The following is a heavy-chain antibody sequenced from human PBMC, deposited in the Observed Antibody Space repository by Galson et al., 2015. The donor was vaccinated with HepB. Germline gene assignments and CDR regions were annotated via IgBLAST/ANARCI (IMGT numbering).Heavy chain of an antibody. CDR2: IKEDGSEK. Sequence: SLRLSCAASGFTFSSHWMSWVRQAPGKGLEWVANIKEDGSEKWYVDSVKGRFTISRDNSKNTLYLQMNSLRAEDTAVYYCARERTRDTATGQGYWGQGTLVTVSS. D-gene: IGHD5-18*01. J-gene: IGHJ4*02. CDR3: ARERTRDTATGQGY. V-gene: IGHV3-7*01. CDR1: GFTFSSHW.